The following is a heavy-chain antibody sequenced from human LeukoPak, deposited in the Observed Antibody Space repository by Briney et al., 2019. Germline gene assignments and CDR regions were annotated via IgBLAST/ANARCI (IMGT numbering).Heavy chain of an antibody. CDR2: IYHSGRT. J-gene: IGHJ5*02. V-gene: IGHV4-30-2*06. CDR3: ARDLGNSGSPDWFDP. D-gene: IGHD4-23*01. Sequence: SQTLSLTCAVSGGSISSGGYSWSWIRQSPGKGLEWIGYIYHSGRTYYNPSLKSRVTISLDTSKNQFSLQLSSVTAADTAVYFCARDLGNSGSPDWFDPWGQGTLVTVSS. CDR1: GGSISSGGYS.